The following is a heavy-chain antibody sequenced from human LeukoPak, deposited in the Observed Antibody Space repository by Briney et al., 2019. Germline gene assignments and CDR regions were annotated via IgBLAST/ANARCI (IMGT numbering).Heavy chain of an antibody. Sequence: ASVKVSCKASGYTFTSYYMHWVRQAPGQGLEWMGIINPSGGSTSYTQKFQGRVTMTRDTSTSTVYMELSSLRSEDTAVYYCTRDCIAAAGSLAYYYYGMDVWGQGTTVTVSS. CDR1: GYTFTSYY. CDR3: TRDCIAAAGSLAYYYYGMDV. CDR2: INPSGGST. J-gene: IGHJ6*02. D-gene: IGHD6-13*01. V-gene: IGHV1-46*01.